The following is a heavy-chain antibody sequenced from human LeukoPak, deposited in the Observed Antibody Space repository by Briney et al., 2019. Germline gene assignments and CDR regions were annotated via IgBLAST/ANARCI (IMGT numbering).Heavy chain of an antibody. V-gene: IGHV3-23*01. CDR3: AKSFTSSSSDY. CDR2: ISVGGTTT. Sequence: GGSLRLSCVASGFTFSNYAMSWIRQAPGKGLEWGSSISVGGTTTYYADSVKGRFSISRDNSENTLYLQMNGLRADDTAVYSCAKSFTSSSSDYWGQGTLVTVSS. CDR1: GFTFSNYA. J-gene: IGHJ4*02. D-gene: IGHD6-13*01.